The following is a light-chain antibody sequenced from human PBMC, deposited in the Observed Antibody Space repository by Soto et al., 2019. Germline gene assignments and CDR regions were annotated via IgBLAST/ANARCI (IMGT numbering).Light chain of an antibody. CDR2: DVT. Sequence: QSALTQPRSVSGSPGQSVTISCTGTSSDVGAYDYVSWYQQHPGKAPKLLIYDVTQRPSGVPDRFSGAKSGNTASLTISGLQAEDEADYYCCSYAVSYTLFGGGTKLTVL. CDR1: SSDVGAYDY. J-gene: IGLJ2*01. CDR3: CSYAVSYTL. V-gene: IGLV2-11*01.